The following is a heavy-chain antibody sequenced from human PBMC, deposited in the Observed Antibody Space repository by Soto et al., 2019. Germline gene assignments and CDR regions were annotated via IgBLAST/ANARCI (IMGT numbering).Heavy chain of an antibody. CDR2: ISGSGGST. CDR1: GFTSSSYA. CDR3: AKDFVPLRRYYYDSSGRA. V-gene: IGHV3-23*01. D-gene: IGHD3-22*01. Sequence: PGGSLRLSCAASGFTSSSYAMSWVRQAPGKGLEWVSAISGSGGSTYYAGSVKGRFTISRDNSKNTLYLQMNSLRAEDAAVYYCAKDFVPLRRYYYDSSGRAWGQGTLVTVS. J-gene: IGHJ5*02.